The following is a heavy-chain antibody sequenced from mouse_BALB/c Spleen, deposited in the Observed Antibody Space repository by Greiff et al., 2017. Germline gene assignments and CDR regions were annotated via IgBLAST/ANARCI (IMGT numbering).Heavy chain of an antibody. J-gene: IGHJ4*01. D-gene: IGHD3-3*01. CDR3: ARHRDYYAMDY. CDR1: GFAFSSYD. Sequence: DVMLVESGGGLVKPGGSLKLSCAASGFAFSSYDMSWVRQTPEKRLEWVAYISSGGGSTYYPDTVKGRFTISRDNAKNTLYLQMSSLKSEDTAMYYCARHRDYYAMDYWGQGTSVTVSS. V-gene: IGHV5-12-1*01. CDR2: ISSGGGST.